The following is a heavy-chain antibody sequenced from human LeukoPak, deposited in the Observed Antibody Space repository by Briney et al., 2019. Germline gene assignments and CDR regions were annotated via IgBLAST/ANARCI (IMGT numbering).Heavy chain of an antibody. D-gene: IGHD3-22*01. J-gene: IGHJ6*02. CDR3: ARGPPDYYDSSGYYRPYYYYGMDV. CDR1: GGSIRSSY. CDR2: ISYDGSNK. V-gene: IGHV3-30-3*01. Sequence: LSLTCTVSGGSIRSSYYYWGWIRQAPGKGLEWVAVISYDGSNKYYADSVKGRFTISRDNSKNTLYLQMNSLRAEDTAVYYCARGPPDYYDSSGYYRPYYYYGMDVWGQGTTVTVSS.